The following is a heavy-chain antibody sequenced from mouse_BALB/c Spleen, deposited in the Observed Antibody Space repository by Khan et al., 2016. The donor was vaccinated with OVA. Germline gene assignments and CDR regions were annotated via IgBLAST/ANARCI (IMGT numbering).Heavy chain of an antibody. D-gene: IGHD4-1*01. J-gene: IGHJ2*01. CDR2: INPYNGGT. Sequence: EVQLQESGPELVTPGASVKMSCKASGYTFTNYVLHWVKQKPGQGLEWIGYINPYNGGTKYNEKFTGKATLASDKSYITAYMELSGLTSEDSAVYYCARGNWQSYYFDDWGQGTTLTLSS. V-gene: IGHV1S136*01. CDR3: ARGNWQSYYFDD. CDR1: GYTFTNYV.